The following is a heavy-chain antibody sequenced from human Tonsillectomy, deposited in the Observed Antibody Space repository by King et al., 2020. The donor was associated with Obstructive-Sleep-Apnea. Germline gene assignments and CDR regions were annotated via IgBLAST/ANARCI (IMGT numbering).Heavy chain of an antibody. D-gene: IGHD3-16*01. CDR2: INWNSGNT. J-gene: IGHJ3*02. CDR3: VKDRAGGVPDAFDI. Sequence: QLVQSGGGLVQPGRSLRVSCAASGFSFDDYAMHWVRQTPGKGLEWVSGINWNSGNTGYADSVKGRFTISRDNAKNSLYLQMNSLRAEDTALYYCVKDRAGGVPDAFDIWGQGTMVTVSS. CDR1: GFSFDDYA. V-gene: IGHV3-9*01.